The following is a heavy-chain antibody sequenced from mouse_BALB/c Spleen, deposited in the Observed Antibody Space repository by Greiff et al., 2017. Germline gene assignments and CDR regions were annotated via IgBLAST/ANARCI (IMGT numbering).Heavy chain of an antibody. D-gene: IGHD2-14*01. CDR3: ARDRRYDGSYAMDY. J-gene: IGHJ4*01. CDR1: GFSLTSYG. CDR2: IWAGGST. V-gene: IGHV2-9*02. Sequence: QVQLKESGPGLVAPSQSLSITCTVSGFSLTSYGVHWVRQPPGKGLEWLGVIWAGGSTNYNSALMSRLSISKDNSKSQVFLKMNSLQTDDTAMYYCARDRRYDGSYAMDYWGQGTSVTVSS.